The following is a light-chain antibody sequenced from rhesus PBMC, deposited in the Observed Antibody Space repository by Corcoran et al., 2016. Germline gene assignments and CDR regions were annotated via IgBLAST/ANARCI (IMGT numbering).Light chain of an antibody. J-gene: IGKJ3*01. V-gene: IGKV1-74*01. CDR3: QHGYNTPLT. CDR2: KAS. CDR1: ENVNNY. Sequence: DIKMTQSPSSLSASVGDRGTITCRASENVNNYLNWYQKKPGKAPKLLIYKASTWQSGVPSRFSGSGSGTDYTFTLRRLPPDDVVTFYCQHGYNTPLTFGHGAKLDIK.